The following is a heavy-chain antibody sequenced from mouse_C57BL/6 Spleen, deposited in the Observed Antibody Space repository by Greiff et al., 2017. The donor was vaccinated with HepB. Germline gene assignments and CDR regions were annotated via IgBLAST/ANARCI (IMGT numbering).Heavy chain of an antibody. Sequence: VQLQQSGAELVRPGASVKLSCTASGFNIKDDYMHWVKQRPEQGLEWIGWIDPENGDTEYASKFQGKATITADTSSNTAYLQLSSLTSEDTAVYYCTTTPYGAWFAYWGQGTLVTVSA. V-gene: IGHV14-4*01. CDR1: GFNIKDDY. CDR3: TTTPYGAWFAY. J-gene: IGHJ3*01. D-gene: IGHD5-5*01. CDR2: IDPENGDT.